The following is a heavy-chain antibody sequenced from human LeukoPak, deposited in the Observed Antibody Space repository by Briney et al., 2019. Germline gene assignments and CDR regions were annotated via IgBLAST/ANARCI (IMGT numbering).Heavy chain of an antibody. CDR1: GYTFIDYT. V-gene: IGHV1-3*01. CDR2: INGGSGNT. CDR3: ANPRYDSSGYYYVD. D-gene: IGHD3-22*01. J-gene: IGHJ4*02. Sequence: ASVKVSRKASGYTFIDYTMHWLRQAPGQRLDWMGWINGGSGNTKYSPEFQGRVTITRDTSASTGYMELSSLRSEDTAVYYCANPRYDSSGYYYVDWGQGTLVTVSS.